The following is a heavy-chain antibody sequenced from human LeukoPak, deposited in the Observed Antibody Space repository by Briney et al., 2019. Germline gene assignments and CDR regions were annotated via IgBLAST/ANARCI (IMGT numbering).Heavy chain of an antibody. J-gene: IGHJ4*02. CDR3: AREGMGYFDS. CDR2: IYSGGFT. D-gene: IGHD5-24*01. CDR1: GFNITRNY. V-gene: IGHV3-66*01. Sequence: GSLRLSCAASGFNITRNYMNWVRQAPGKGLEWVAIIYSGGFTYYRDSVKGRFTIYRDNSKNTVYLQMNSLRVEDTAVYYCAREGMGYFDSWGQGTLVTVSS.